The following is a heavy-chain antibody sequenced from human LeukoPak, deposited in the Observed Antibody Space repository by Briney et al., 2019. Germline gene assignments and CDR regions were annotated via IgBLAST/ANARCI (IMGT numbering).Heavy chain of an antibody. Sequence: PSETLSLTCTVSGGSISSYYWSWIRQPPGKGLEWIGYIYYSGSTNYNPSLKSRVTISVDTSKNQFSLKLSSVTAADTAVYYCARGPYYYDSSGYYYALHYFDYGGQGTLVTVSS. V-gene: IGHV4-59*01. CDR1: GGSISSYY. J-gene: IGHJ4*02. D-gene: IGHD3-22*01. CDR2: IYYSGST. CDR3: ARGPYYYDSSGYYYALHYFDY.